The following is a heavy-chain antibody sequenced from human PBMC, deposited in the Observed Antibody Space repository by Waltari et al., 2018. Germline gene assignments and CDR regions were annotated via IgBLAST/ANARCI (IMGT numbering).Heavy chain of an antibody. CDR2: IIPFLGIS. CDR1: GATFSPYP. D-gene: IGHD1-1*01. J-gene: IGHJ4*02. CDR3: ARSGEMKGTVDY. V-gene: IGHV1-69*04. Sequence: HVQLEQSGAEVKKPGSSVKVSCQASGATFSPYPVTWVRQAPGQGLEWMGSIIPFLGISKYAQSLQARLTITVDQSTNTGYMELNNLRPEDTGVYYCARSGEMKGTVDYWGQGTLVTVSS.